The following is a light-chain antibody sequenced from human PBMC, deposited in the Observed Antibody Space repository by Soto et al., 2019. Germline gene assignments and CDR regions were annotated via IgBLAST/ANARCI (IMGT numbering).Light chain of an antibody. V-gene: IGKV1-39*01. CDR3: QQGYNTFWT. Sequence: DIQMTQSPSSLSAFVGDSVTVACRASQPIGTSLHWYQQKAGKXXKXXISAATKLQSGVPSRFSGSVSGTDFTINISNLQPEDSETYDGQQGYNTFWTFGRGTKGDIK. CDR2: AAT. CDR1: QPIGTS. J-gene: IGKJ1*01.